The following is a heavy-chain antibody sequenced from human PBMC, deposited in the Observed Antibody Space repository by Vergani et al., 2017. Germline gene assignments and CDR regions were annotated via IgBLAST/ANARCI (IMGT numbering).Heavy chain of an antibody. CDR2: IDPSDSYT. V-gene: IGHV5-10-1*03. J-gene: IGHJ2*01. CDR3: ARQTQPVGRATGGGDFDL. Sequence: EVQLVQSGAEVKKPGESLRISCKGSGYSFTSYWISWVRQMPGKGLEWMGRIDPSDSYTNYSPSFQGHVTISADKSISTAYLQWSSLKSSDTAMYYCARQTQPVGRATGGGDFDLWGRGTLVTVSS. D-gene: IGHD5-24*01. CDR1: GYSFTSYW.